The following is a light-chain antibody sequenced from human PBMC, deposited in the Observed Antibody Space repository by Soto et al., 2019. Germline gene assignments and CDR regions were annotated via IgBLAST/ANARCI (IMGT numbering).Light chain of an antibody. J-gene: IGKJ5*01. Sequence: EIVLTQSPGTLSLSPGERATLSCRASQSVSSSYLAWYQHKPGQAPRLLIYTTSSRATGIPDRFSGSGSGTDFTLTISRLEPEDFAIYYCQQYGSSPVITFDQGTRLEIK. CDR2: TTS. CDR1: QSVSSSY. CDR3: QQYGSSPVIT. V-gene: IGKV3-20*01.